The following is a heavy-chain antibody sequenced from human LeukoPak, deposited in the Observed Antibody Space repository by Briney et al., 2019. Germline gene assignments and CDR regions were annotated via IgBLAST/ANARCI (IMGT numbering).Heavy chain of an antibody. D-gene: IGHD6-6*01. CDR2: MNPNSGNT. CDR3: ARGLIAARERAGMDY. J-gene: IGHJ4*02. Sequence: ASVKVSCKASGYTFTSYDINWVRQATGQGLEWMGWMNPNSGNTGYAQKFQGRVTITRNTFISTAYMELSSLRSEDTAVYYCARGLIAARERAGMDYWGQGTLVTVSS. CDR1: GYTFTSYD. V-gene: IGHV1-8*01.